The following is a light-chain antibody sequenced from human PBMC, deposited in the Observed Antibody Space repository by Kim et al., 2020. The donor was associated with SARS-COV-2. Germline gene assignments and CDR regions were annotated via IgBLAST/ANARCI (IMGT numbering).Light chain of an antibody. CDR3: QQYGSFYT. CDR2: GIS. Sequence: EIVLTQSPGTLSLSPGERATLSCRASQSVSSSYLAWYQQKPGQAPRLLIYGISSRATGISDRFSGSGSGTDFTLTISRLEPEDFAVYYCQQYGSFYTFGQGTKLEF. V-gene: IGKV3-20*01. CDR1: QSVSSSY. J-gene: IGKJ2*01.